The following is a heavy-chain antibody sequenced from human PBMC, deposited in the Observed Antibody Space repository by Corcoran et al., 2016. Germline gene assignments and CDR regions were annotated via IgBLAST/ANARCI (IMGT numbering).Heavy chain of an antibody. CDR3: ARDISSSWSIDY. CDR2: ISYDGSNK. J-gene: IGHJ4*02. D-gene: IGHD6-13*01. CDR1: GFTFRSYG. Sequence: QVQLVEAEGGVVQPGKSLRLSCAGSGFTFRSYGMHWVRQAPGKVLELVAVISYDGSNKYYADYVKGRFTISRDNSKNTLYLQMNSLRAEDMAVYYCARDISSSWSIDYWGQGTLVTVSA. V-gene: IGHV3-30*03.